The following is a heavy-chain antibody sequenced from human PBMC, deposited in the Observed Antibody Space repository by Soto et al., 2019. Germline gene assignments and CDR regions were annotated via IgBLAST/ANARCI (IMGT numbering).Heavy chain of an antibody. V-gene: IGHV1-18*01. D-gene: IGHD3-9*01. Sequence: ASVKVSCKASGYTFTSYGISWVRQAPGQGLEWMGWISAYNGNTNYAQKLQGRVTMTTDTSTSTAYMELRSLRSDDTAVYYCARDAIKYYDILTGYHRGGIYFDYWGQGTLVTVSS. CDR1: GYTFTSYG. CDR2: ISAYNGNT. CDR3: ARDAIKYYDILTGYHRGGIYFDY. J-gene: IGHJ4*02.